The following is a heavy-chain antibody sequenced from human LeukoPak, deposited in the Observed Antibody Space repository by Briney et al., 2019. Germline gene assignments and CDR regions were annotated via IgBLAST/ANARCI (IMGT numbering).Heavy chain of an antibody. Sequence: ASVKVSCKASGYTFTSYYVHWVRQAPGQGLEWMGIINPSGGSTSYAQKFQGRVTMTRDTSTSTVYMELSSLRSEDTAVYYCAKGGLYGSGSYAFDYWGQGTLVTVSS. V-gene: IGHV1-46*01. CDR3: AKGGLYGSGSYAFDY. CDR1: GYTFTSYY. J-gene: IGHJ4*02. D-gene: IGHD3-10*01. CDR2: INPSGGST.